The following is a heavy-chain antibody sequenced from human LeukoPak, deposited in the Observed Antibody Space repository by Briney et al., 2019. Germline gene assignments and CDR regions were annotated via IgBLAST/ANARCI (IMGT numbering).Heavy chain of an antibody. D-gene: IGHD2-15*01. Sequence: GGSLRLSCAASGFTFDEYAMHWVRQAPGKGLEGVSGISWNSGSISYADSVKGRFTISRDNAKNLLFLQMSSLRAADTALYYCAKGHCSSSSCFPNYYYYMDVWGKGTTVTVSS. CDR2: ISWNSGSI. CDR3: AKGHCSSSSCFPNYYYYMDV. J-gene: IGHJ6*03. CDR1: GFTFDEYA. V-gene: IGHV3-9*01.